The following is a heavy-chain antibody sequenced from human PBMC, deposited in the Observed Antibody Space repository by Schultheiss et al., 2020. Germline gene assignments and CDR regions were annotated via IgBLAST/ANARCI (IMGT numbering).Heavy chain of an antibody. J-gene: IGHJ1*01. CDR3: AKTAVAGTGYFQH. Sequence: GGSLRLSCAASGFTFDDYAMHWVRQAPGKGLEWVSGISWNSGSIGYADSVKGRFTISRDNAKNSLYLQMNSLRAEDTALYYCAKTAVAGTGYFQHWGQGTLV. V-gene: IGHV3-9*01. CDR2: ISWNSGSI. CDR1: GFTFDDYA. D-gene: IGHD6-19*01.